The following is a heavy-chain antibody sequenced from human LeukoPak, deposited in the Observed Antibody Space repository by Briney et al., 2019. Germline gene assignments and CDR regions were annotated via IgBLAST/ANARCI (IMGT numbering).Heavy chain of an antibody. CDR1: GFTFSSYA. D-gene: IGHD6-19*01. V-gene: IGHV3-23*01. Sequence: GGSLRLSCAASGFTFSSYAMSWGRQAPGKGLEWVSAISGSGGSTYYADSVKGRFTISRDNSKNTLYLQMNRLRAEDTAVYYCAKDKFRFWAVAGTGYFDYWGQGTLVTVSS. CDR3: AKDKFRFWAVAGTGYFDY. CDR2: ISGSGGST. J-gene: IGHJ4*02.